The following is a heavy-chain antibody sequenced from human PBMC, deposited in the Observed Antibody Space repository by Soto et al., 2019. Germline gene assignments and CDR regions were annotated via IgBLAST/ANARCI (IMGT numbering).Heavy chain of an antibody. J-gene: IGHJ6*03. CDR2: IYYSGST. Sequence: SETLSLTCTVSGGSISSYYWSWIRQPPGKGLEWIGYIYYSGSTNYNPSLKSRVTISVDTSKNQFSLKLSSVTAADTAVYYCARALGYCSSTSCYLWDYYYYYMDVWGKGTTVTVSS. CDR3: ARALGYCSSTSCYLWDYYYYYMDV. V-gene: IGHV4-59*01. CDR1: GGSISSYY. D-gene: IGHD2-2*01.